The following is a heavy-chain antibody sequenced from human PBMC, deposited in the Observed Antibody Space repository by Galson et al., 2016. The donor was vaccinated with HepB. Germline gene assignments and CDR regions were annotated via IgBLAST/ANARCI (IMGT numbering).Heavy chain of an antibody. CDR2: FIPLFGSA. Sequence: SVKVSCKASGGSLRYAISWVRQVPGQGLEWMGGFIPLFGSANYAQQFQTRVTFTADKSTSTAYMELSSLRSEDTAVYYCATLNSGSRPNHQYYYMNVWGTGTAVTVSS. J-gene: IGHJ6*03. V-gene: IGHV1-69*06. CDR3: ATLNSGSRPNHQYYYMNV. D-gene: IGHD1-26*01. CDR1: GGSLRYA.